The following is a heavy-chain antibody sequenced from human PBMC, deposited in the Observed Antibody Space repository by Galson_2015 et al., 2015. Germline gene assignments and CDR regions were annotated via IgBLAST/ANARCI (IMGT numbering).Heavy chain of an antibody. CDR1: GGSFSGYY. J-gene: IGHJ4*02. D-gene: IGHD5-24*01. CDR3: ARGRRRVEMATITVNTKKSYFDY. V-gene: IGHV4-34*01. CDR2: INHSGST. Sequence: SETLSLTCAVYGGSFSGYYWSWIRQPPGKGLEWIGEINHSGSTNYNPSLKSRVTISVDTSKNQFSLKLSSVTAADTAVYYCARGRRRVEMATITVNTKKSYFDYWGQGTLVTVSS.